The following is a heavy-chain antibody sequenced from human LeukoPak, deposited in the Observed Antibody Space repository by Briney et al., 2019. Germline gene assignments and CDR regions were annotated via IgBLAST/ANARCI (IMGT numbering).Heavy chain of an antibody. D-gene: IGHD6-13*01. V-gene: IGHV3-30*03. CDR2: ISYDGSNK. Sequence: PGRSLRLSCAASGFTFSSYGMHWVRQAPGKGLEWVAVISYDGSNKYYADSVKGRFTISRDNSKNTLYLQMNSLRAEDTAVYYCALQQLATKYFQHWGRGTLVTVSS. CDR1: GFTFSSYG. CDR3: ALQQLATKYFQH. J-gene: IGHJ1*01.